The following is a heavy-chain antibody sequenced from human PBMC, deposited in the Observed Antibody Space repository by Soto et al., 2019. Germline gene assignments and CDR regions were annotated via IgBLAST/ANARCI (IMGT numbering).Heavy chain of an antibody. V-gene: IGHV3-48*03. CDR2: ISSSGSTI. CDR3: ARGVLRFPFFDY. D-gene: IGHD5-12*01. Sequence: PGGSLRLSCAASGFTFSSYEMNWVRQAPGKGLEWVSYISSSGSTIYYADSVEGRFTISRDNAKNSLYLQMNSLRAEDTAVYYCARGVLRFPFFDYWGQGTLVTVSS. J-gene: IGHJ4*02. CDR1: GFTFSSYE.